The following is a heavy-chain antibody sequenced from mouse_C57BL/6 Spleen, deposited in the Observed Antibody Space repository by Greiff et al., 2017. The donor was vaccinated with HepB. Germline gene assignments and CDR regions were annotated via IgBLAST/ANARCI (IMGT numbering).Heavy chain of an antibody. D-gene: IGHD4-1*02. V-gene: IGHV1-82*01. CDR1: GYAFSSSW. CDR2: IYPGDGDT. Sequence: VKLQESGPELVKPGASVKISCKASGYAFSSSWMNWVKQRPGKGLEWIGRIYPGDGDTNYNGKFKGKATLTADKSSSTAYMQLSSLTSEDSAVYFCARGDFNWDGYFDYWGQGTTLTVSS. J-gene: IGHJ2*01. CDR3: ARGDFNWDGYFDY.